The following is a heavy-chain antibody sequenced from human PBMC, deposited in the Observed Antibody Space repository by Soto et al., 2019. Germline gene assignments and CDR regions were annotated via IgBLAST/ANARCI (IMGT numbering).Heavy chain of an antibody. D-gene: IGHD6-13*01. CDR2: IYYSGST. V-gene: IGHV4-59*01. CDR1: GGSISSYY. CDR3: ARVSRHDAFDI. Sequence: QVQLQESGPGLVKPSETLSLTCTVSGGSISSYYWSWIRQPPGKGLEWIGYIYYSGSTNYNPSLKSXGTXSXATSKNQFSLKLSSVTAADTAVYYCARVSRHDAFDIWGQGTMVTVSS. J-gene: IGHJ3*02.